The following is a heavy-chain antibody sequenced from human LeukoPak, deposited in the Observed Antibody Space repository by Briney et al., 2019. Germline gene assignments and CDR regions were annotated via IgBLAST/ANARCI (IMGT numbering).Heavy chain of an antibody. J-gene: IGHJ4*02. D-gene: IGHD3-22*01. CDR1: GFTFSAFG. V-gene: IGHV3-64*01. Sequence: GGSLRLSCAASGFTFSAFGMHWVRQAPGKGLEYVSAISTDGRGTYYANSVKGRFTISRDNSKNTLNLQMGSLRVEDMAVYYCATYFDSSYGYWGQGTLVTVSS. CDR2: ISTDGRGT. CDR3: ATYFDSSYGY.